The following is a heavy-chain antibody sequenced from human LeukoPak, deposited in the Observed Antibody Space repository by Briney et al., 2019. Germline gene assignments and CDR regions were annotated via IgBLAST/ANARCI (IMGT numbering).Heavy chain of an antibody. D-gene: IGHD3-10*01. CDR3: ARVLITMVRGVIITSEYYGMDV. Sequence: GGSLRLSCAASGFTFSNYWMQWVRQAPGKGLVWVSRINDDGSTTSYADSVKGRFTISRDNAKNTLYLQMNSLRAEDTAVYYCARVLITMVRGVIITSEYYGMDVWGQGTTVTVSS. CDR2: INDDGSTT. J-gene: IGHJ6*02. V-gene: IGHV3-74*01. CDR1: GFTFSNYW.